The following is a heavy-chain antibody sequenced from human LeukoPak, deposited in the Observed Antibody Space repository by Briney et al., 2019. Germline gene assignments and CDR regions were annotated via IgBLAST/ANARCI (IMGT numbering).Heavy chain of an antibody. J-gene: IGHJ4*02. Sequence: GGSLRLSCAASGFTFSTYAMSWVRQAPGKGLEWVSLISGSGGSTYYADSVKGRFTISRDNSKNTLFLQMNSLRAEDTAVYYCAKDLGIVPVPAATDLDYWGQGTLVTVSS. CDR2: ISGSGGST. V-gene: IGHV3-23*01. CDR1: GFTFSTYA. D-gene: IGHD2-2*01. CDR3: AKDLGIVPVPAATDLDY.